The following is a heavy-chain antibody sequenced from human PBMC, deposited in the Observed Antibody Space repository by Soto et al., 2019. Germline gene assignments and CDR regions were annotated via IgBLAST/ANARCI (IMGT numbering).Heavy chain of an antibody. J-gene: IGHJ4*02. CDR1: AGSLSGYY. CDR3: ARGTRSTVMAMAHVDY. V-gene: IGHV4-34*01. CDR2: IHQRGTT. D-gene: IGHD4-4*01. Sequence: SETLSLTCDAGSLSGYYWSWIRQSPGVGLEWIGEIHQRGTTNYNPSLKSRVTISVDVSKNQFFLKLNSVTAADTAMYYCARGTRSTVMAMAHVDYWAQGTLVTVSS.